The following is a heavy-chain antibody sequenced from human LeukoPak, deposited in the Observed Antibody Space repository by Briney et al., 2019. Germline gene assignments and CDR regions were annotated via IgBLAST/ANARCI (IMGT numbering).Heavy chain of an antibody. CDR3: ARAIRFLEWLSN. Sequence: PSETPSLTCTVYGGSFSDYYWSWIRQPPGKGLEWVGEISHRGSTNYSPSLKSRVTISGDTSKNQFSLKLSSVTAADTAVYYCARAIRFLEWLSNWGQGTLVTVSS. D-gene: IGHD3-3*01. CDR2: ISHRGST. CDR1: GGSFSDYY. V-gene: IGHV4-34*01. J-gene: IGHJ4*02.